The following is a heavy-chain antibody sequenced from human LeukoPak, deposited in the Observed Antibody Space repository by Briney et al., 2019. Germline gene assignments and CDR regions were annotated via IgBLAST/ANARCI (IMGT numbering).Heavy chain of an antibody. CDR1: GGSFSGYH. D-gene: IGHD6-19*01. Sequence: SETLSLTCAVYGGSFSGYHWSWIRQPPGKGLEWIGEINHSGSTNYNPSLKSRVTISVDTSKNQFSLKLSSVTAADTAVYYCARVSGWYFGFDYWGQGTLVTVSS. CDR2: INHSGST. CDR3: ARVSGWYFGFDY. V-gene: IGHV4-34*01. J-gene: IGHJ4*02.